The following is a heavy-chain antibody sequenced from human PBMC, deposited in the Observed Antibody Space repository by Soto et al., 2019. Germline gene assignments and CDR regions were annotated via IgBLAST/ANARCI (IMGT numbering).Heavy chain of an antibody. J-gene: IGHJ6*02. CDR2: IYPGDSDT. V-gene: IGHV5-51*01. CDR1: VYSFTSYW. D-gene: IGHD2-21*02. Sequence: GEALKISCKGSVYSFTSYWIGWVRHMPGKGLEWMGIIYPGDSDTRYSPSFQGQVTISADKSISTAYVQWSSLKASDTAMYYCARPRDDGKNYYRVDDWGQGTTVTVSS. CDR3: ARPRDDGKNYYRVDD.